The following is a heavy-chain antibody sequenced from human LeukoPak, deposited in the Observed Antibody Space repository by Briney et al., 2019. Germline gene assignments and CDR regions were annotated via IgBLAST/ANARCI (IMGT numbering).Heavy chain of an antibody. V-gene: IGHV4-39*01. CDR1: GGSVTTPNYW. CDR3: ASRGNFGYFDY. D-gene: IGHD3-10*01. J-gene: IGHJ4*02. CDR2: LSYSGET. Sequence: SETLSLTCTVSGGSVTTPNYWWGWVRQPPGKGLEWIGSLSYSGETYYSPSLESRVTISADTSKNQFSLRLTSVTPADTAVYYCASRGNFGYFDYWGQGIPVTVSS.